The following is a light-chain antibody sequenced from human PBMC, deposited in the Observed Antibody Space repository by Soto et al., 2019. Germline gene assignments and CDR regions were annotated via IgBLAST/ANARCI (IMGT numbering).Light chain of an antibody. CDR3: QQYNNWPPYT. V-gene: IGKV3-15*01. Sequence: EIVKTQSPATLSVSPGERATLSCRASQSVGSNLAWYQQKPGQAPRLLIYGASTRATGIPARFSGSGSGTEFTLTISSLQSEDFAVYYCQQYNNWPPYTFGQGTELEIK. CDR2: GAS. CDR1: QSVGSN. J-gene: IGKJ2*01.